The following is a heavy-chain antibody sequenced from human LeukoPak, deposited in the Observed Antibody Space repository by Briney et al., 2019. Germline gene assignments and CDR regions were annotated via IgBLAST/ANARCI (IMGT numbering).Heavy chain of an antibody. D-gene: IGHD2-2*01. Sequence: GGSLRLSCAASGFTFSSYAMSWVRQAPGQGLEGVSVLSATGYTTHYADSVKGRFTISRDNSKNTLFLQMNSLRAEDTALYYCAKHREYCTTTSCFYYGMDVWGQGTTVAVSS. CDR2: LSATGYTT. J-gene: IGHJ6*02. CDR3: AKHREYCTTTSCFYYGMDV. V-gene: IGHV3-23*01. CDR1: GFTFSSYA.